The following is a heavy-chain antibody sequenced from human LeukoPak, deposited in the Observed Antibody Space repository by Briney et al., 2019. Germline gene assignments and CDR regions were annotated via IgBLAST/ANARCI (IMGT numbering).Heavy chain of an antibody. J-gene: IGHJ4*02. V-gene: IGHV1-2*02. D-gene: IGHD2-15*01. Sequence: ASVKVACKASGYTFTGYYMHWVRQAPGQGLEWMGWINPNSGGTNYAQKFQGRVTMTRDTSISTAYMELSRLRSDDTAVYYCARAGYCSGGSCLDYWGQGTLVTVSS. CDR2: INPNSGGT. CDR3: ARAGYCSGGSCLDY. CDR1: GYTFTGYY.